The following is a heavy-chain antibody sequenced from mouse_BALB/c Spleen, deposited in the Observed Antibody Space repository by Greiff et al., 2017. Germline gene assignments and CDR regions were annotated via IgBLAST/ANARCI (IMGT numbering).Heavy chain of an antibody. D-gene: IGHD1-1*01. CDR3: ARGPYYYGSRDYAMDY. CDR1: GFTFSSFG. J-gene: IGHJ4*01. V-gene: IGHV5-17*02. Sequence: EVQVVESGGGLVQPGGSRKLSCAASGFTFSSFGMHWVRQAPEKGLEWVAYISSGSSTIYYADTVKGRFTISRDNPKNTLFLQMTSLRSEDTAMYYCARGPYYYGSRDYAMDYWGQGTSVTVSS. CDR2: ISSGSSTI.